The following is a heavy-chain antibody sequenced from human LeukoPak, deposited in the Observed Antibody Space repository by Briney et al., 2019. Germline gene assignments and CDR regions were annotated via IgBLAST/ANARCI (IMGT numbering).Heavy chain of an antibody. CDR2: SNTNRCGT. J-gene: IGHJ4*02. CDR1: GYTFTDYY. D-gene: IGHD3/OR15-3a*01. Sequence: ASVKVSCKASGYTFTDYYMHWVRQAPGHRLEWMGWSNTNRCGTDYAQKFQGRVTMTTDTSINTAYMDLSRLSSDDTALYFRATAGAILGRISNWGEGTLVTVSS. CDR3: ATAGAILGRISN. V-gene: IGHV1-2*02.